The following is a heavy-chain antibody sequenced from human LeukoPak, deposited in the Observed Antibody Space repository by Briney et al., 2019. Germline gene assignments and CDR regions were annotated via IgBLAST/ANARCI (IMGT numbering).Heavy chain of an antibody. CDR2: ISAYNGNT. D-gene: IGHD3-22*01. J-gene: IGHJ4*02. V-gene: IGHV1-18*01. CDR3: ARVDYYDSSGPHDY. Sequence: ASVKVSCKASGYTFTSYGISWVRQAPGQGLEWMGWISAYNGNTNYAQKLPGRVTMTTDTSTSTAYMELRSLRSDDTAVYYCARVDYYDSSGPHDYWGQGTLVTVS. CDR1: GYTFTSYG.